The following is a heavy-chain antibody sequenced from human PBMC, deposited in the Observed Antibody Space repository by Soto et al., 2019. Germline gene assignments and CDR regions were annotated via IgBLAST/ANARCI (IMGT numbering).Heavy chain of an antibody. V-gene: IGHV1-18*01. D-gene: IGHD3-16*01. J-gene: IGHJ3*02. CDR2: IRAYNYNP. CDR3: TRAADRFDCVWGRNDAFDI. Sequence: GPELKKPGASVKVYCKTFGYIFTDYGISWGLQAPGQGLEWAGWIRAYNYNPNYAKSLHGRVNVTTDTSTKTAYLELTGLRPDDTAVYYCTRAADRFDCVWGRNDAFDIWGYGTMVIGSS. CDR1: GYIFTDYG.